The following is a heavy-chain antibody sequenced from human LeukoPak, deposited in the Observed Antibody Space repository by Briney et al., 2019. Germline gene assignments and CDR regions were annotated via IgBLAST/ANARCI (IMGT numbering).Heavy chain of an antibody. J-gene: IGHJ4*02. CDR2: MSAYNGNT. CDR3: ARDLPDLTYSYDSDGLDY. V-gene: IGHV1-18*01. Sequence: ASVKVSCKASGYTFSNYGISWVRQAPGQGLEWMGWMSAYNGNTDYARKFQGRFTITTDTSTSTAYMELKSLRSDDTAVYYCARDLPDLTYSYDSDGLDYWGQGTLVTVSS. CDR1: GYTFSNYG. D-gene: IGHD3-22*01.